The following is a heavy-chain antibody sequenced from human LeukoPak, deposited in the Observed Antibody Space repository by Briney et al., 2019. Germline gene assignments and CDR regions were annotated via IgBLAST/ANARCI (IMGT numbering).Heavy chain of an antibody. J-gene: IGHJ4*02. CDR3: ARGRSRGDYYDSSGYYHNFDY. CDR1: GGSFSGYY. Sequence: SETLSLTCAVYGGSFSGYYWSWIRPPPGKGLEWIGEINHSGSTNYNPSLKSRVTISVDTSKNQFSLKLSSVTAADTAVYYCARGRSRGDYYDSSGYYHNFDYWGQGTLVTVSS. CDR2: INHSGST. D-gene: IGHD3-22*01. V-gene: IGHV4-34*01.